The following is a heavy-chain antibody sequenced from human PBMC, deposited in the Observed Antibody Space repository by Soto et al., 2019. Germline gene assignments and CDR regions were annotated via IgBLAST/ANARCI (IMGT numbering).Heavy chain of an antibody. CDR2: ISAYNGNP. CDR1: GYTFTSYG. CDR3: ARDSGSNQGGYYYGMDV. J-gene: IGHJ6*02. D-gene: IGHD1-26*01. Sequence: QVQLEQSGSEVKKPGASVKVSCKASGYTFTSYGISWVRQAPGQGLEWLGWISAYNGNPNYAQKLQGRVTMTTDTTTSTAYMKLRSLRSDDTAVYYCARDSGSNQGGYYYGMDVWGQGTTVTVSS. V-gene: IGHV1-18*01.